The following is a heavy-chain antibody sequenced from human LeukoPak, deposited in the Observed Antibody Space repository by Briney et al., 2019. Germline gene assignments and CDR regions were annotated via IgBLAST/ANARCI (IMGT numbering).Heavy chain of an antibody. CDR3: ARSDDFWSGLDY. D-gene: IGHD3-3*01. CDR2: FDPEDGET. V-gene: IGHV1-24*01. CDR1: GYTLTELS. J-gene: IGHJ4*02. Sequence: ASVKVSCKVSGYTLTELSMHWVRQAPGKGLEWMGGFDPEDGETIYAQKFQGRVTITTDESTSTAYMELSSLRSEDTAVYYCARSDDFWSGLDYWGQGTLVTVSS.